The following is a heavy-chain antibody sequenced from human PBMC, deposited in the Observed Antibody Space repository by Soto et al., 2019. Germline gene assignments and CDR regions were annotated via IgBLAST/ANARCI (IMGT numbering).Heavy chain of an antibody. CDR1: GFIFSSYA. V-gene: IGHV3-23*01. J-gene: IGHJ4*02. Sequence: GGSLRLSCAASGFIFSSYAMSWVRQAPGKGLEWVSAISGSGGSTYYADSVKGRFTISRDNSKNTLYLQMNSLRAEDTAVYYCAKSPPGYSSGRAERPYDYWGQGTLVTVSS. D-gene: IGHD6-19*01. CDR2: ISGSGGST. CDR3: AKSPPGYSSGRAERPYDY.